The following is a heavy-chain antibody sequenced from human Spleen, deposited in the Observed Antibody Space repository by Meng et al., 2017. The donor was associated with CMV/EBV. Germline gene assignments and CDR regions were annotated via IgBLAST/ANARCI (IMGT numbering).Heavy chain of an antibody. CDR1: GYIFTAYF. CDR2: INPNSGGT. CDR3: ARDIVRGGRWDCFDF. Sequence: ASVKVSCKASGYIFTAYFINWVRQAPGQGLEWMGWINPNSGGTSYSQKFQGTVTMTRDTSINTVYMELTRLTSDDTAVFYCARDIVRGGRWDCFDFWGQGTLVTVSS. V-gene: IGHV1-2*02. D-gene: IGHD1-26*01. J-gene: IGHJ4*02.